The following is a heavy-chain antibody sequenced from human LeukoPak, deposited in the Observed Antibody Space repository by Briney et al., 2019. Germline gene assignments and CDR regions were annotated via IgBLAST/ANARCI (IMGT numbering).Heavy chain of an antibody. CDR3: ARDIPVVH. CDR1: GFTFSSYA. Sequence: GGSLRLSCAASGFTFSSYAMHWVRQAPGKGLEWVAVISYDGSNKYYADSVKGRFTISRDNAKNSLYLQMNSLRAEDTAVYYCARDIPVVHWGQGTLVTVSS. CDR2: ISYDGSNK. J-gene: IGHJ4*02. V-gene: IGHV3-30-3*01. D-gene: IGHD2-15*01.